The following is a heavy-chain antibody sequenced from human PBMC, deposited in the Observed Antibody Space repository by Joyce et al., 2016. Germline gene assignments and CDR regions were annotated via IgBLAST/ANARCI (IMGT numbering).Heavy chain of an antibody. CDR3: AVRAGTYSFDC. CDR1: GLTFSDYS. V-gene: IGHV3-48*04. J-gene: IGHJ4*02. D-gene: IGHD1-1*01. Sequence: EVQLVESGGGLVQPGGSLRFDCVASGLTFSDYSMNWVRQAQGKCLEWVSYIKSGSSSIYYADSVKGRFTISRDNAKNSLYLQMNSLGAEDTAVYYCAVRAGTYSFDCWGQGTLVTVSS. CDR2: IKSGSSSI.